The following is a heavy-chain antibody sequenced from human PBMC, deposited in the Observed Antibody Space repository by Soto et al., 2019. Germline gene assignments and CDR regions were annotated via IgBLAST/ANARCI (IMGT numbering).Heavy chain of an antibody. J-gene: IGHJ4*02. D-gene: IGHD3-10*01. V-gene: IGHV1-69*02. CDR1: GDTFSFYT. Sequence: QVQLVQSGAEVKKPGSSVKVSCKASGDTFSFYTINWVRQAPGLGLEWLGRINPILSMSNYAQKFQDRVTMTADKSTSKAYMELRSLRSEDTAMYYCAASYGSGYRAFDYWGQGALVTVSS. CDR2: INPILSMS. CDR3: AASYGSGYRAFDY.